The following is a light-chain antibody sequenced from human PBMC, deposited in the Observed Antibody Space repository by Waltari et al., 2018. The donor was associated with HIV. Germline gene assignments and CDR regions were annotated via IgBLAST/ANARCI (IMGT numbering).Light chain of an antibody. CDR1: SLRNNY. J-gene: IGLJ3*02. CDR2: VKN. Sequence: SSELTQDPAVSVALGQTVRITCQGDSLRNNYATWYQQKPGQAPLLLISVKNKRPSGIPDRFSGSSSGNTASLTITGTQAEDEADYYCNSRDSSGNHQVVFGGGTKLTVL. V-gene: IGLV3-19*01. CDR3: NSRDSSGNHQVV.